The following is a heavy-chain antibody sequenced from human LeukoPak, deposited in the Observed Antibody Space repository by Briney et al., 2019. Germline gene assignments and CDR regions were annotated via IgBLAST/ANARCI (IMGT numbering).Heavy chain of an antibody. CDR2: IYTGGTT. D-gene: IGHD1-7*01. CDR3: ARDKSWNYLGY. CDR1: VFTVSNNY. Sequence: GGSLRLSCVASVFTVSNNYISWVRQAPGKGLEWVSVIYTGGTTYYADSVKGRFTISRDTSKNTLYLQMNSLRAEDTAVYYCARDKSWNYLGYWGQGTLVTVSS. V-gene: IGHV3-53*01. J-gene: IGHJ4*02.